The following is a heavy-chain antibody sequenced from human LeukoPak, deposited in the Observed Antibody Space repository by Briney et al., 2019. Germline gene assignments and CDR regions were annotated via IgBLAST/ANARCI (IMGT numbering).Heavy chain of an antibody. CDR1: GGSISSYY. D-gene: IGHD6-19*01. J-gene: IGHJ4*02. CDR3: ARGLAGEGY. V-gene: IGHV4-34*01. Sequence: SETLSLTCTVSGGSISSYYWSWIRQPPGKGLEWIGEINHSGSTNYNPSLKSRVTIPVDTSKNQFSLKLSSVTAADTAVYYCARGLAGEGYWGQGTLVTVSS. CDR2: INHSGST.